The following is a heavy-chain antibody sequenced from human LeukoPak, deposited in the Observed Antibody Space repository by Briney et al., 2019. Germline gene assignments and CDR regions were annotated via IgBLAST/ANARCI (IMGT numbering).Heavy chain of an antibody. D-gene: IGHD3-22*01. CDR3: AKDIGDSIGYNYFDS. Sequence: GGSLRLSCAASGFTFDDYTMHWVRRAPGKSLEWVSVISWHGSTTKYADSVRGRFTISRDNRKNSLSLQMNSLRPEDTALYYCAKDIGDSIGYNYFDSWGQGTLVTVSS. J-gene: IGHJ4*02. CDR2: ISWHGSTT. CDR1: GFTFDDYT. V-gene: IGHV3-43*01.